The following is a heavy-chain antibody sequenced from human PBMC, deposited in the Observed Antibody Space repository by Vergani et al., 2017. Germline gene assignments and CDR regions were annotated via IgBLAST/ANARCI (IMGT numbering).Heavy chain of an antibody. CDR1: GYSFTSYW. D-gene: IGHD5-18*01. J-gene: IGHJ4*02. CDR3: ARRAPYKVDTAXASD. Sequence: EVQLVQSGAEVKKPGESLKISCKGSGYSFTSYWIGWVRQMPGKGLEWMGIIYPGDSDTRYSPSFQGQVTISADKSISTAYLQWSSLKASDTAMYYCARRAPYKVDTAXASDWGEGTLVTVSS. V-gene: IGHV5-51*01. CDR2: IYPGDSDT.